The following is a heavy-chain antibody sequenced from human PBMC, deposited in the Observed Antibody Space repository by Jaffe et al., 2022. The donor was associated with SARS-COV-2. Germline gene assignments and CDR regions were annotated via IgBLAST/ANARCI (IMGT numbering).Heavy chain of an antibody. CDR1: GYTFTSYY. Sequence: QVQLVQSGAEVKKPGASVKVSCKASGYTFTSYYMHWVRQAPGQGLEWMGIINPSGGSTSYAQKFQGRVTMTRDTSTSTVYMELSSLRSEDTAVYYCARDGKIYYYDSSGHWFDPWGQGTLVTVSS. CDR3: ARDGKIYYYDSSGHWFDP. J-gene: IGHJ5*02. CDR2: INPSGGST. D-gene: IGHD3-22*01. V-gene: IGHV1-46*01.